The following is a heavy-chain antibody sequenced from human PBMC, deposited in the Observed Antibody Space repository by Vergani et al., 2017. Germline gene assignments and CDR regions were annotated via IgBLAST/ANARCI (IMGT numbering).Heavy chain of an antibody. CDR2: MNPNSGNT. Sequence: QVQLVQSGAEVKKPGASVKVSCKASGYTFTSYDINWVRQATGQGLEWMGWMNPNSGNTGYAQKFQGRVTMTRNTSISTAYMELSSLRSEDTAVYYCARGHRVRYLDWLSDKYYYYYMDVWGKGTTVTVSS. CDR3: ARGHRVRYLDWLSDKYYYYYMDV. J-gene: IGHJ6*03. CDR1: GYTFTSYD. V-gene: IGHV1-8*01. D-gene: IGHD3-9*01.